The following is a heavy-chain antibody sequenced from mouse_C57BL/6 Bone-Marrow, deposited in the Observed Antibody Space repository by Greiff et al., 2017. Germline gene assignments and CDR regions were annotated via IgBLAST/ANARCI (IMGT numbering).Heavy chain of an antibody. CDR2: ISSGSSTI. J-gene: IGHJ4*01. V-gene: IGHV5-17*01. Sequence: EVHLVESGGGLVKPGGSLKLSCAASGFTFSDYGMHWVRQAPEKGLEWVAYISSGSSTIYYADKVKGRFTISRDNAKNTLFLQMTSLRSEDTAMYYCARYDYGPPYAMDYWGQGTSVTVSS. CDR1: GFTFSDYG. D-gene: IGHD2-4*01. CDR3: ARYDYGPPYAMDY.